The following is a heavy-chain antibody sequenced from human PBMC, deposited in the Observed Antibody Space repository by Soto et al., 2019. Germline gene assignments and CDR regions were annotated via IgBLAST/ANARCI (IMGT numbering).Heavy chain of an antibody. CDR1: GYTFTSYG. V-gene: IGHV1-18*01. Sequence: ASVKVSCKASGYTFTSYGISWVRQAPGQGLEWMGWISAYNGNTNYAQKLQGRVTMTTDTSTSTAYMELRSLRSDDTAVYYCARDLGQIRTGGSCSSTSCPKSYGMDVWCQGTTVHVYS. D-gene: IGHD2-2*01. CDR3: ARDLGQIRTGGSCSSTSCPKSYGMDV. CDR2: ISAYNGNT. J-gene: IGHJ6*02.